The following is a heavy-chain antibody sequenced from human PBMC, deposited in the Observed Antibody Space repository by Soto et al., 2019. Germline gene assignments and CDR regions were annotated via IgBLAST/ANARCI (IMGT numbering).Heavy chain of an antibody. CDR3: ARERTNYDNTGDAFDI. V-gene: IGHV1-18*01. D-gene: IGHD3-22*01. CDR1: GYTFTTYG. CDR2: ISTYNGDT. J-gene: IGHJ3*02. Sequence: ASVKVSCKASGYTFTTYGVSWVRQAPGQGLEWMGWISTYNGDTNYAQKLQGRVTMTTDTSTSTAYMDLRSLRSDDTAVYYCARERTNYDNTGDAFDIWGQGTMVTVSS.